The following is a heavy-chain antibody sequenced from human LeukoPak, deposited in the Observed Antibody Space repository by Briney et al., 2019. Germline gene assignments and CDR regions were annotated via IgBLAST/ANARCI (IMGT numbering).Heavy chain of an antibody. D-gene: IGHD3-16*01. Sequence: ASVKVSCKASGYTFTFYYTHWVRQAPGQGLDWMGWINPNSGDTKYEQKFQGRVGMTRDQSISTAYMELSRLRSDDTAVYYCATQRGSYRWGTDFDYWGQGTLVTVSS. J-gene: IGHJ4*02. CDR1: GYTFTFYY. V-gene: IGHV1-2*02. CDR3: ATQRGSYRWGTDFDY. CDR2: INPNSGDT.